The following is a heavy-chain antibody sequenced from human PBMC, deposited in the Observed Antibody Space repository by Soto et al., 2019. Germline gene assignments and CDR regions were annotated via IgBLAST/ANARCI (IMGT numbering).Heavy chain of an antibody. CDR2: IKSKTDGGTT. D-gene: IGHD1-26*01. V-gene: IGHV3-15*07. Sequence: EVQLVESGGGLVKPGGSLRLSCAASGFTFSNAWMNWVRQAPGKGLEWVGRIKSKTDGGTTDYAAPVXGRXXXXRXDSXXXXXXXXXXXXXXXXXXXXXXTPSASATANYYYYYGMDVWGQGTTVTVSS. CDR3: XTPSASATANYYYYYGMDV. CDR1: GFTFSNAW. J-gene: IGHJ6*02.